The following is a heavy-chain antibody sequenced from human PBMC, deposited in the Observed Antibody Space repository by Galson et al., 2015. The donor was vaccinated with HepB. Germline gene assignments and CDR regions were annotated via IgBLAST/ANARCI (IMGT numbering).Heavy chain of an antibody. CDR2: IWYDGSNS. Sequence: QAPGKGLEWVAVIWYDGSNSYYADSVKGRFTFSRDNAKNSLYLQMNSLRAEDTAVYYCARDITVTTAYYFDYWGQGTLVTVSS. J-gene: IGHJ4*02. V-gene: IGHV3-33*01. D-gene: IGHD4-17*01. CDR3: ARDITVTTAYYFDY.